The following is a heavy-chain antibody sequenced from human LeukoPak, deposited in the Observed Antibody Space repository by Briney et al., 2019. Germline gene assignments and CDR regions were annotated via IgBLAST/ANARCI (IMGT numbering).Heavy chain of an antibody. CDR3: ESAAAFTGGAFDI. J-gene: IGHJ3*02. V-gene: IGHV4-34*01. Sequence: SETLSLTCAVYGGSFSGYYWSWIRQPPGKGLEWIGEIYHSGSTDYNPSLKSRVTISVDTSKNQFSLKLSSVTAADTAVYYCESAAAFTGGAFDIWGQGTMVTVSS. CDR1: GGSFSGYY. D-gene: IGHD2-15*01. CDR2: IYHSGST.